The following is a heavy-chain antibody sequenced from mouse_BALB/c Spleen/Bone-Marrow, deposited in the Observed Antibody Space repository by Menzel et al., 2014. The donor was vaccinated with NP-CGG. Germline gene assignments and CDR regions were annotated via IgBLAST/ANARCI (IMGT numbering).Heavy chain of an antibody. V-gene: IGHV1-15*01. CDR3: TRGWDAMDY. Sequence: LVESGAELVRPGASVKLSCKALGYTFTNYEIHWVKQTPEHGLEWIGAIHPGSGGTAYNQKFKGKATLTVDKSSNTAHKELSSLTSEDSAVYYCTRGWDAMDYWGQGTSVTVSS. J-gene: IGHJ4*01. CDR1: GYTFTNYE. CDR2: IHPGSGGT. D-gene: IGHD3-3*01.